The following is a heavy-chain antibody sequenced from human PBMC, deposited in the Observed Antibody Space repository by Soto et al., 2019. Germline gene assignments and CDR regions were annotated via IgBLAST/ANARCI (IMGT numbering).Heavy chain of an antibody. CDR3: TTGRRDYYGNSYMDL. Sequence: EMQLGESGGGLVKPGGSLRLSGAVSGYAFEVAWMNWVRQAPGKGLEWVGRIKSKPDGGTTEYAAPVEGRFTISRDDSTSTLYLQMNSLRTEDTAVYYCTTGRRDYYGNSYMDLWGKGTTVTVSS. V-gene: IGHV3-15*01. D-gene: IGHD3-22*01. CDR2: IKSKPDGGTT. CDR1: GYAFEVAW. J-gene: IGHJ6*03.